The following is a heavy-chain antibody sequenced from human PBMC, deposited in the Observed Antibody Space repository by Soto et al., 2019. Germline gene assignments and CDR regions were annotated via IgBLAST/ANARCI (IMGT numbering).Heavy chain of an antibody. J-gene: IGHJ5*01. CDR2: IRNKANSFAT. CDR3: TTLSGRFAS. Sequence: EVQLVESGGGLVQPGGSLKLSCAASGFTFSGSAMHWVRQASGKGLEWIGHIRNKANSFATAYAASVKGRFTIYRDDSKNTAYLQMNSLKTEDTAVYYCTTLSGRFASWGQGTLVTVSS. V-gene: IGHV3-73*01. D-gene: IGHD1-26*01. CDR1: GFTFSGSA.